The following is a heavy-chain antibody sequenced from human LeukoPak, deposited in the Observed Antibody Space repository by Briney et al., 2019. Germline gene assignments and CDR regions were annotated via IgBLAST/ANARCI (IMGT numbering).Heavy chain of an antibody. CDR3: AKDPRLYCSSTSCYAGRFDY. Sequence: GGSLRLSCAASGFTFSSYGMHWVRQAPGKGLEWVAFIRYDGGNKYYADSVKGRFTISRDNSKNTLYLQMNSLRAEDTAVYYCAKDPRLYCSSTSCYAGRFDYWGQGTLVTVSS. D-gene: IGHD2-2*01. CDR2: IRYDGGNK. V-gene: IGHV3-30*02. CDR1: GFTFSSYG. J-gene: IGHJ4*02.